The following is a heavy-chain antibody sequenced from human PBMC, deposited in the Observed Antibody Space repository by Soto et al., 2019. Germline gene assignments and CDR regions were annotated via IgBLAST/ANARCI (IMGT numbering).Heavy chain of an antibody. CDR2: TSYDGSKT. V-gene: IGHV3-30*18. D-gene: IGHD7-27*01. CDR1: GFIFSDNG. J-gene: IGHJ6*02. CDR3: AKDLRQGATGATVYGMDV. Sequence: QVQLVESGGGEVQPGTSLRLSCAASGFIFSDNGMHWVRQSPGKGLEWVAATSYDGSKTFYADSVKGRLSIYRDNSNSTLYLHMSSLRPEDTAVYYCAKDLRQGATGATVYGMDVWGQGTTVTVSS.